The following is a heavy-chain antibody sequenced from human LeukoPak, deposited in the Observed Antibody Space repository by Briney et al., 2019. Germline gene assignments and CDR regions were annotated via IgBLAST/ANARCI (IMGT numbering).Heavy chain of an antibody. CDR2: IYSGGST. J-gene: IGHJ4*02. CDR1: GFTVSSNY. CDR3: ARDYGLAVAGTEY. Sequence: PGGSLRLSCAASGFTVSSNYMSWVRQAPGKGLEWVSVIYSGGSTYYADSVKGRFTISRDNSKNTLYLLMNSLRAEDTAVYYCARDYGLAVAGTEYWGQGTLVTVSS. D-gene: IGHD6-19*01. V-gene: IGHV3-53*01.